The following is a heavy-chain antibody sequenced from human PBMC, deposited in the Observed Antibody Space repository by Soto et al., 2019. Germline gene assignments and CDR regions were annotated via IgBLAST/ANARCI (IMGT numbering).Heavy chain of an antibody. V-gene: IGHV4-39*01. CDR3: ARAFGLIELQPPTPCIAVAANWFEP. CDR1: GGSISSSSYY. Sequence: SETLSLTCTVSGGSISSSSYYWGWIRQPPGKGLEWIGSIYYSGSTYYNPSLKSRVTISVDTSKNQFSLKLSSVTAADTAVYYCARAFGLIELQPPTPCIAVAANWFEPWGQGTLVTVSS. CDR2: IYYSGST. J-gene: IGHJ5*02. D-gene: IGHD6-19*01.